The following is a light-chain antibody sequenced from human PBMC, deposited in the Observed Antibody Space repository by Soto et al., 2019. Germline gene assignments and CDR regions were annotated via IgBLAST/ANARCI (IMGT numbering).Light chain of an antibody. CDR2: KAS. J-gene: IGKJ1*01. CDR1: QGSSSW. Sequence: DIQLTQSPSFLSASVGDRVTITCRSMQGSSSWLAWYQQKPGKAPKLLIYKASTLKSGVPSRCSGSGSGTEFTLTISSLQPDDFATYYCQHYNSYSEAFGQGTKVDIK. CDR3: QHYNSYSEA. V-gene: IGKV1-5*03.